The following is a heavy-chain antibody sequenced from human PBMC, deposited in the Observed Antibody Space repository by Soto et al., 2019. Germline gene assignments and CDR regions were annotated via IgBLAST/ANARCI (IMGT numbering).Heavy chain of an antibody. CDR3: ASGQYNFGR. D-gene: IGHD1-20*01. CDR2: IYYSGSP. J-gene: IGHJ4*02. Sequence: TLSCTWTVSRGCISGISYYWSWIRQHPRKGLERIGCIYYSGSPYYNPSLKSRTTRSVDTSKSQFSLSLSSVTAADTAVYYSASGQYNFGRWRQGTLGTASS. CDR1: RGCISGISYY. V-gene: IGHV4-31*02.